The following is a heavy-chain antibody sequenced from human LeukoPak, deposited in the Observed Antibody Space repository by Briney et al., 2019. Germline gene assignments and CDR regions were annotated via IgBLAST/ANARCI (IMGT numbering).Heavy chain of an antibody. V-gene: IGHV4-34*01. D-gene: IGHD3-10*01. CDR2: INHSGST. Sequence: SETLSHTCAVYGGSFSGYYWSWIRQPPGKGLEWIGEINHSGSTNYNPSLKSRVTISVDTSKNQFSLKLSSVTAADTAVYYCARQVSGSYFGYYYYYYMDVWGKGTTVTISS. CDR1: GGSFSGYY. CDR3: ARQVSGSYFGYYYYYYMDV. J-gene: IGHJ6*03.